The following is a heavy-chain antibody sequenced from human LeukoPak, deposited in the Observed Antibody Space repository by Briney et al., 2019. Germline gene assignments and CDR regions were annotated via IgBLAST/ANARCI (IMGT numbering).Heavy chain of an antibody. CDR3: GKDPNGDYVRASDF. CDR2: IRGTGGTT. D-gene: IGHD4-17*01. V-gene: IGHV3-23*01. J-gene: IGHJ3*01. CDR1: GFTFSNYA. Sequence: GGSLRPSCAASGFTFSNYALIRVRQAPGKGLEWISAIRGTGGTTYYADSVKGRCTISRDNSRNTVYLQMNSLRAEDTALYFCGKDPNGDYVRASDFWGPGTMVTVSS.